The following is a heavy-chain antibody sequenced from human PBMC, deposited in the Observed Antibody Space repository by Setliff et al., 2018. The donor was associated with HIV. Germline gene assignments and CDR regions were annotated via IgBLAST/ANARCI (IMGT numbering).Heavy chain of an antibody. D-gene: IGHD5-18*01. Sequence: PGGSLRLSCAASGFNFRTSGIHWVRQAPGKGLEWVADIKQDGSKAYYMDSVKGRFTISRDNPKNSLYLQMTSLRAEDTAVYYCARDDSNGNTDAFDIWGQGTTVTVSS. CDR2: IKQDGSKA. V-gene: IGHV3-7*04. CDR3: ARDDSNGNTDAFDI. J-gene: IGHJ3*02. CDR1: GFNFRTSG.